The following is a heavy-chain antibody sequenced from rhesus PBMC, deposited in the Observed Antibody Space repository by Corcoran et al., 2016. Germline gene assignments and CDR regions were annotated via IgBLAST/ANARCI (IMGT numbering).Heavy chain of an antibody. CDR3: TRVDY. Sequence: QVQLQESGPGLVKPSETLSLTCAVSGGSTSSSNWWSWIRQPPGKGLEWIWYISGSSGSTYYNPSLKSRVTISTDTSKNQFSLKLSSVTAEDTAVYYCTRVDYWGQGVLVTVSS. J-gene: IGHJ4*01. V-gene: IGHV4-65*01. CDR1: GGSTSSSNW. CDR2: ISGSSGST.